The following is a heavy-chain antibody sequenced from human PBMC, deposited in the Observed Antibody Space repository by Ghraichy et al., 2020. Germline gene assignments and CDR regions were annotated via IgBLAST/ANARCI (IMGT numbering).Heavy chain of an antibody. CDR1: GGSFSGYY. D-gene: IGHD1-1*01. Sequence: SQTLSLTCAVYGGSFSGYYWSWIRQPPGKGLEWIGEINHSGSTKYNPSLKSRVTISVDTSKNQFSLKLSSVTAAGTAVYYCAIGPGRPSRWIREYFQHWGQGTLVTVSS. V-gene: IGHV4-34*01. CDR2: INHSGST. CDR3: AIGPGRPSRWIREYFQH. J-gene: IGHJ1*01.